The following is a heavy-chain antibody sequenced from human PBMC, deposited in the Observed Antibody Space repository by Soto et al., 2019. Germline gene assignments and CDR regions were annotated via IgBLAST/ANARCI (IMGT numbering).Heavy chain of an antibody. D-gene: IGHD3-10*01. CDR2: ISAYNGDT. CDR3: AREPPKSCGSGKGDY. J-gene: IGHJ4*02. CDR1: GYTFTNYG. Sequence: ASVKVSCKASGYTFTNYGFSWVRQAPGQGLQWVGWISAYNGDTNYAQRFQGRVTLTTDTSTTTAYMELRSLTSDDTAVYYCAREPPKSCGSGKGDYWGKETRFTVSS. V-gene: IGHV1-18*01.